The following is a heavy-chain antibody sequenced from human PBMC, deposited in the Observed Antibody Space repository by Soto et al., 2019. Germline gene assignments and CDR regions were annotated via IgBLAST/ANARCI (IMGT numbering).Heavy chain of an antibody. CDR2: IRTKPYGETT. V-gene: IGHV3-49*04. CDR1: GFIFGDYA. D-gene: IGHD6-13*01. CDR3: IRESFGIAAAGNWFDP. J-gene: IGHJ5*02. Sequence: GSLRLSCTASGFIFGDYAMSWVRQAPGKGLEWVGFIRTKPYGETTEYAASVKGRFTISRDDSKSIAYLQMNSLKTEDTAVYYCIRESFGIAAAGNWFDPWGQGTLVTVSS.